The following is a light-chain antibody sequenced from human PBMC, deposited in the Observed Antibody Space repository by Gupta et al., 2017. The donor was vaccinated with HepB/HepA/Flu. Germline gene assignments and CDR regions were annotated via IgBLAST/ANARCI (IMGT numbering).Light chain of an antibody. CDR3: QQRYSIPLT. CDR2: AAS. J-gene: IGKJ4*01. Sequence: DIQMTQSPSSLSASVGDRVTITCRASQSIDSYLNWYQQKPGKAPKLLIYAASSLQSGVPSRFSGSGSGTDFTLTISSLQPEDFASYYCQQRYSIPLTFGGGTKVEIK. CDR1: QSIDSY. V-gene: IGKV1-39*01.